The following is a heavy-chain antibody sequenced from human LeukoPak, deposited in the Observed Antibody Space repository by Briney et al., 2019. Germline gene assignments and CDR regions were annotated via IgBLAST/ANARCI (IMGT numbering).Heavy chain of an antibody. Sequence: SETLSLTCTVSGGSISSGSYYWSWLRQPAGKGLEWIGRIYTSGSTNYNPSLKSRVTISVDTSKNQFSLKLSSVTAADTAVYYCARDVVVPAFDAFDIWGQGTMVTVSS. V-gene: IGHV4-61*02. CDR3: ARDVVVPAFDAFDI. CDR1: GGSISSGSYY. D-gene: IGHD2-2*01. CDR2: IYTSGST. J-gene: IGHJ3*02.